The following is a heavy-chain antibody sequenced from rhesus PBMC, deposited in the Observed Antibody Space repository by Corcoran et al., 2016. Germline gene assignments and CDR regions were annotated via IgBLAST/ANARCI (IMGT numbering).Heavy chain of an antibody. V-gene: IGHV1-1*01. Sequence: QVQLVQSGAEIKQPGASVKLSCKASGYTFTSYYMHWVRQAPGQGLEVIRPIPPYHGNKGYAQNLQGRVTITTDTSTSTGYMELSSLGSEDTAVYYCTRGYSNIFGYWGQGVLVNVSS. D-gene: IGHD4-23*01. CDR2: IPPYHGNK. CDR1: GYTFTSYY. J-gene: IGHJ4*01. CDR3: TRGYSNIFGY.